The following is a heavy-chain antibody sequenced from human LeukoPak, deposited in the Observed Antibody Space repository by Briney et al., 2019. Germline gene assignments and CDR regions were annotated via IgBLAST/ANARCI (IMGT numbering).Heavy chain of an antibody. CDR1: GFTLSSYC. Sequence: QSGGSLRLSCAASGFTLSSYCMSWVRQAPGKGLEWVANIKQDGSDRYYEASVKGRFTISRDNANNSLYLQLNSLRVEDTAVYYCARTSGGSPFEYWGQGTLVTVSS. CDR3: ARTSGGSPFEY. D-gene: IGHD1-26*01. CDR2: IKQDGSDR. J-gene: IGHJ4*02. V-gene: IGHV3-7*04.